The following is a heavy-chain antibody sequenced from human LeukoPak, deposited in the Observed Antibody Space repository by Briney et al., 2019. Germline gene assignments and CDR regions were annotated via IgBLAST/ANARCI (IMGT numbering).Heavy chain of an antibody. V-gene: IGHV3-66*01. CDR3: VRDDRSSWLDH. D-gene: IGHD6-13*01. J-gene: IGHJ4*02. CDR1: GFTVSDNQ. CDR2: IYSTGTI. Sequence: PGGSLRLSCAASGFTVSDNQMSWVRQAPGQGLEWVSMIYSTGTIHYADSVKGRFTISRDNSKNTLYLQINSLRAEDTAVYYCVRDDRSSWLDHWGQGTLVTVSS.